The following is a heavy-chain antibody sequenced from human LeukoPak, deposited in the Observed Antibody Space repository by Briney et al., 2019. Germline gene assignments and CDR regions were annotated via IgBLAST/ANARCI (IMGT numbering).Heavy chain of an antibody. Sequence: SETLSLTCTVSGGSISSYYWSWIRQPPGKGLEWIGYIYYSGSTNYNPSLKSRVTISVDTSKNQFSLKLSSVTAADTAVYYCASIGTTATTFDYWGQGTLVTVSS. CDR3: ASIGTTATTFDY. V-gene: IGHV4-59*01. CDR1: GGSISSYY. D-gene: IGHD4-17*01. CDR2: IYYSGST. J-gene: IGHJ4*02.